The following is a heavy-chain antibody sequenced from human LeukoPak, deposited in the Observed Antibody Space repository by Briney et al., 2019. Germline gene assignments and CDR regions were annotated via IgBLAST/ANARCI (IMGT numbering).Heavy chain of an antibody. D-gene: IGHD3-22*01. CDR2: ISYDGSNK. CDR3: ARDGITMIVVVNYFDY. Sequence: PGGSLRLSCAASGYTFSSYAMHWVRQAPGKGLEWVAVISYDGSNKYYADSVKGRFTISRDNSKNTLYLQMNSLRAEDTAVYYCARDGITMIVVVNYFDYWGQGTLVTVSS. V-gene: IGHV3-30-3*01. CDR1: GYTFSSYA. J-gene: IGHJ4*02.